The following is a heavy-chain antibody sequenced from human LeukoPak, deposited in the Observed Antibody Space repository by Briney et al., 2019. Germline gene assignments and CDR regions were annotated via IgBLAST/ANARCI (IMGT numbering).Heavy chain of an antibody. CDR2: IIPILGIA. CDR1: GGTFSSYA. V-gene: IGHV1-69*04. CDR3: ARDLVVPAAIVPYFDY. D-gene: IGHD2-2*02. Sequence: SVKVSCKASGGTFSSYAISWVRQAPGQGLEWMGRIIPILGIANYAQKFQGRVTITADKSTSTAYMELSSLRSEDTAVYYCARDLVVPAAIVPYFDYWGQGTLVTVPS. J-gene: IGHJ4*02.